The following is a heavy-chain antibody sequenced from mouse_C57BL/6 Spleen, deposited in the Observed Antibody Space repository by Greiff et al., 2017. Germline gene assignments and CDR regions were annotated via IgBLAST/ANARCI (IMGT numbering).Heavy chain of an antibody. V-gene: IGHV1-26*01. J-gene: IGHJ2*01. CDR3: ARSYYSNSFDY. CDR2: INPNNGGT. CDR1: GYTFTDYY. D-gene: IGHD2-5*01. Sequence: VQLQQSGPELVKPGASVKISCKASGYTFTDYYMNWVKQSHGKSLEWIGDINPNNGGTSYNQKFKGKATLTVDTSSSTAYMELRSLTSEDSAVYYCARSYYSNSFDYWGQGTTLTVSS.